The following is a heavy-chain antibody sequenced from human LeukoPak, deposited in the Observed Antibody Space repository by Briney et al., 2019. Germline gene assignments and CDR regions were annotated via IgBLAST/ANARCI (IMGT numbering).Heavy chain of an antibody. CDR2: VNSDGSWT. D-gene: IGHD2-2*01. Sequence: PGGSLRLSCAASGNYWMHWVRQAPGKGLVWVSHVNSDGSWTSHADSVKGRFTISKVNAKNTVYLQMNNLRTEDTAVYYCVSFYETYWGRGTLVTVSS. CDR3: VSFYETY. J-gene: IGHJ4*02. V-gene: IGHV3-74*01. CDR1: GNYW.